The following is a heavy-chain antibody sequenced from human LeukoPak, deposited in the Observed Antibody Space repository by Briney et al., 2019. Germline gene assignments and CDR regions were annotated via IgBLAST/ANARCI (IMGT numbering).Heavy chain of an antibody. CDR2: ISGSGGST. J-gene: IGHJ4*02. CDR1: GFTFSSYA. V-gene: IGHV3-23*01. CDR3: AKSPVAGTSGDFDY. D-gene: IGHD6-19*01. Sequence: GGSLRLSCAASGFTFSSYAMSWVRQAPGKGLEWISAISGSGGSTYYADSVKGRFTISRDNSKNTLYLQMNSLRAEDTAVYYCAKSPVAGTSGDFDYWGQGTLVTVSS.